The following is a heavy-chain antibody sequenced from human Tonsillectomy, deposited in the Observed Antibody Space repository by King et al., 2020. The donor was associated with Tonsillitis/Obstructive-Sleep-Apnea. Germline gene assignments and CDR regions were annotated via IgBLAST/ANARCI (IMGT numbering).Heavy chain of an antibody. D-gene: IGHD3-3*01. Sequence: QLQESGPGLVKPSETLSLTCTVSGGSISSSSYYWGWIRQPPGKGLEWIGSIYYSGSTYYNPSLKSRVTISVETSKNQFSLKLSSVTAADTAVYYCAGHVFILTIFGVVLYPRGYYYMDVWGKGTTVTVSS. J-gene: IGHJ6*03. CDR1: GGSISSSSYY. V-gene: IGHV4-39*01. CDR2: IYYSGST. CDR3: AGHVFILTIFGVVLYPRGYYYMDV.